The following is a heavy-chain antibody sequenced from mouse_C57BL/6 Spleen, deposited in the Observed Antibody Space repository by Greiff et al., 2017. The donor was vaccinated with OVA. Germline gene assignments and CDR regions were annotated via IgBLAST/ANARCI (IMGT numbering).Heavy chain of an antibody. Sequence: VQLKESGPELVKPGASVKISCKASGYTFTDYYMNWVKQSHGKSLEWIGDINPNNGGTSYNQKFKGKATLTVDKSSSTAYMELRSLTSEDSAVYYCARDDYYGSRDYWGQGTTLTVSS. CDR2: INPNNGGT. V-gene: IGHV1-26*01. CDR1: GYTFTDYY. J-gene: IGHJ2*01. D-gene: IGHD1-1*01. CDR3: ARDDYYGSRDY.